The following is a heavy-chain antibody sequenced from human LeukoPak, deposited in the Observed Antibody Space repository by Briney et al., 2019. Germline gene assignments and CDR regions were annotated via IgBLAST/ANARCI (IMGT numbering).Heavy chain of an antibody. CDR1: GFTFSSYW. CDR3: ARTRGDCSGGSCYFDAFDI. CDR2: INSDGSST. D-gene: IGHD2-15*01. Sequence: GGSLRLSCAASGFTFSSYWMHWVRQAPGKGLVWVSRINSDGSSTTYADSVKGRFTISRDNAKNTLYLQMNSLRAEDTAVYYCARTRGDCSGGSCYFDAFDIWGQGQWPPSLQ. J-gene: IGHJ3*02. V-gene: IGHV3-74*01.